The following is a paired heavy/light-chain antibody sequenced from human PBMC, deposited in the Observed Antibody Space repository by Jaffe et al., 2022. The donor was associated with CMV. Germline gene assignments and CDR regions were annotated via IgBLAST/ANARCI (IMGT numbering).Light chain of an antibody. Sequence: EIVLTQSPGTLSLSPGERATLSCRASQSVSSSYLAWYQQKPGQAPRLLIYGASSRATGIPDRFSGSGSGTDFTLTISRLEPEDFAVYYCQQYGSSRELTFGGGTKVEIK. CDR3: QQYGSSRELT. CDR2: GAS. J-gene: IGKJ4*01. CDR1: QSVSSSY. V-gene: IGKV3-20*01.
Heavy chain of an antibody. CDR3: ARDPLIVVVVAATNYYYYYMDV. CDR1: GYTFTSYA. Sequence: QVQLVQSGAEVKKPGASVKVSCKASGYTFTSYAMHWVRQAPGQRLEWMGWINAGNGNTKYSQKFQGRVTITRDTSASTAYMELSSLRSEDTAVYYCARDPLIVVVVAATNYYYYYMDVWGKGTTVTVSS. CDR2: INAGNGNT. D-gene: IGHD2-15*01. J-gene: IGHJ6*03. V-gene: IGHV1-3*01.